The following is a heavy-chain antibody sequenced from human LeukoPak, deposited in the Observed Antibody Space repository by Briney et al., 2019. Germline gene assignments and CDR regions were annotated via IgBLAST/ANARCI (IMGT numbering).Heavy chain of an antibody. V-gene: IGHV4-59*01. CDR1: GGSISSYY. CDR3: ARDRVPEGFDY. Sequence: SETLSLTCTVSGGSISSYYWTWIRQPPGKGLEWIGYIYYSGSTNYNPSLKGRVTISVDTSKNQFSLKLSSVTAADTAVYYCARDRVPEGFDYWGQGTLVTVSS. CDR2: IYYSGST. J-gene: IGHJ4*02. D-gene: IGHD2-2*01.